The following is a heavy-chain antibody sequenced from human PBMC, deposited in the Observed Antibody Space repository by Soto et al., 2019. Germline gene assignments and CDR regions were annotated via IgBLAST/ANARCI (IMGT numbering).Heavy chain of an antibody. Sequence: GGSLRLSCAASGFTFSSYGMHWVRQAPGKGLEWMAVIWYDGSNEYYADSEKGRFTISRDNSKKTMYLQMNSLRAEDTAVYYCARSSSLYEDYFDYWGQGT. V-gene: IGHV3-33*01. CDR2: IWYDGSNE. CDR1: GFTFSSYG. J-gene: IGHJ4*02. D-gene: IGHD6-13*01. CDR3: ARSSSLYEDYFDY.